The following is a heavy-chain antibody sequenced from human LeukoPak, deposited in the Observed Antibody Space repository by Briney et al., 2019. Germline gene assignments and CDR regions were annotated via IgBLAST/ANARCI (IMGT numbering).Heavy chain of an antibody. CDR3: ARADDPDAFDI. CDR2: IYSGGST. Sequence: GGSLRLSCAASGFTVSSNYMSWVRQAPGKGLEWVSVIYSGGSTYYADSVKGRFTISRHNSKNTLYLQMNSLRAEDAAVYYCARADDPDAFDIWGQGTMVTVSS. V-gene: IGHV3-53*04. CDR1: GFTVSSNY. J-gene: IGHJ3*02. D-gene: IGHD3-16*01.